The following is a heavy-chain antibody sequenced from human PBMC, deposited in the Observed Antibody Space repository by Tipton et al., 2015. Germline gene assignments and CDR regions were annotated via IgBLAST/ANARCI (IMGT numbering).Heavy chain of an antibody. J-gene: IGHJ4*02. CDR1: GGSISSGAYY. V-gene: IGHV4-61*08. CDR2: IYYSGVT. Sequence: TLSLTCTVSGGSISSGAYYWSWVRQPPGKGLEWIGYIYYSGVTNYNPSLKSRVTISVDTSQNQFSLKLRSVTAADTADYYCARGRGHIVVVSHFDYWGQGTLVTVSS. CDR3: ARGRGHIVVVSHFDY. D-gene: IGHD2-21*01.